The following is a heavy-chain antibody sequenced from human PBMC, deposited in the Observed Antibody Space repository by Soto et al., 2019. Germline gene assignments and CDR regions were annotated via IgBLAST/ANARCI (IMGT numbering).Heavy chain of an antibody. CDR2: IKSDGSEM. J-gene: IGHJ1*01. CDR3: ARDLGVVITAEYFQH. D-gene: IGHD3-22*01. Sequence: GGSLRLSCVASGFTFSSYWMSWVRQAPGKGLEWVANIKSDGSEMYYVDSVKGRFTISRDNARKSLYLQMNSLRVEDTALYYCARDLGVVITAEYFQHWGQGTLVTVSS. CDR1: GFTFSSYW. V-gene: IGHV3-7*03.